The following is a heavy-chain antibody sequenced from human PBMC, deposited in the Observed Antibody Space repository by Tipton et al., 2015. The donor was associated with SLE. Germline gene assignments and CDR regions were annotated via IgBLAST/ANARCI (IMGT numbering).Heavy chain of an antibody. CDR2: IYHSGST. D-gene: IGHD6-13*01. V-gene: IGHV4-59*08. Sequence: TLSLTCTVSGGSISSYYWSWIRQPPGKGLEWIGYIYHSGSTYYNPSLKSRVTISVDTSKNQFSLKLSSVTAADTAVYYCARILAAAGTGGYWGQGTLVTVSS. J-gene: IGHJ4*02. CDR3: ARILAAAGTGGY. CDR1: GGSISSYY.